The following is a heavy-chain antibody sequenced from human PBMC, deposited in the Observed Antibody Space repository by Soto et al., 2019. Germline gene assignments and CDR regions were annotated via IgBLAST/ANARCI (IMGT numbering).Heavy chain of an antibody. Sequence: QVQLQESGPGLVKPSQTLSLTCTVSGGSISSGGYYWSWIRQFPGKGLEWIGYIYYSGSTYYKPTLKSRATISVDTSKNQFSLKLRSVTAADTAVYYCARDREGVITFDYWGQGTLVTVSS. CDR2: IYYSGST. J-gene: IGHJ4*02. V-gene: IGHV4-31*03. CDR3: ARDREGVITFDY. CDR1: GGSISSGGYY. D-gene: IGHD3-10*01.